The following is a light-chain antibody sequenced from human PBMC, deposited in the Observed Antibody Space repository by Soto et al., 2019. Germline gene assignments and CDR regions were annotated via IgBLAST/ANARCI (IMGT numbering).Light chain of an antibody. Sequence: ALTQPASVSGSPGQSITISCTGTNSDVGAYIYVSWYQQHPGKAPKLMVYDINNRPSGVSNRFSGSKSANTASLTISGLQADDEADYYCVSFTTKSSYGFGTGTKVTVL. CDR3: VSFTTKSSYG. CDR2: DIN. J-gene: IGLJ1*01. V-gene: IGLV2-14*03. CDR1: NSDVGAYIY.